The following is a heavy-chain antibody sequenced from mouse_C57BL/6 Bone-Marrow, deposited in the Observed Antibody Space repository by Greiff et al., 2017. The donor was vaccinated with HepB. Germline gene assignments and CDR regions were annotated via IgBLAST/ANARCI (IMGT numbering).Heavy chain of an antibody. CDR1: GYTFTDYN. CDR3: ARRGRGSSYYWYFDV. Sequence: VQLKESGPELVKPGASVKIPCKASGYTFTDYNMDWVKQSHGKSLEWIGDINPNNGGTIYNQKFKGKATLTVDKSSSTAYMELRSLTSEDTAVYYCARRGRGSSYYWYFDVWGTGTTVTVSS. D-gene: IGHD1-1*01. CDR2: INPNNGGT. V-gene: IGHV1-18*01. J-gene: IGHJ1*03.